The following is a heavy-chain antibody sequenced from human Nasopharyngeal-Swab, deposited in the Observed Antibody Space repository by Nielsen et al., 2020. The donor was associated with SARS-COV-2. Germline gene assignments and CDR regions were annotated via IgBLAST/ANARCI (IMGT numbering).Heavy chain of an antibody. CDR3: ARIGCSGGSCYCDY. Sequence: AEPLSLTCKVAGCSISSYYWSWIRQLPGKGLEWIRYIYYNGITNYNPSLKSRVTISIDTSKNQFSLNLNSVTAPDTAVYYCARIGCSGGSCYCDYWGQGTLVTVSS. CDR2: IYYNGIT. J-gene: IGHJ4*01. CDR1: GCSISSYY. V-gene: IGHV4-59*01. D-gene: IGHD2-15*01.